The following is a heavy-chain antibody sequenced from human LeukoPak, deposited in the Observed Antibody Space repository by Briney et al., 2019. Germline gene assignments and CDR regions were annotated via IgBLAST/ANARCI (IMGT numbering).Heavy chain of an antibody. V-gene: IGHV3-30*03. CDR1: GFTFSKYG. CDR3: ARKRMQKQWLLIGSFDY. J-gene: IGHJ4*02. CDR2: IANDGRDK. D-gene: IGHD6-19*01. Sequence: TGGSLRLSCAASGFTFSKYGMHWVRQAPGKGLEWVTVIANDGRDKKYGDSVKGRFTISRDNSKNTLYLQMNSLRAEDTALYYCARKRMQKQWLLIGSFDYWGQGTLVTVSS.